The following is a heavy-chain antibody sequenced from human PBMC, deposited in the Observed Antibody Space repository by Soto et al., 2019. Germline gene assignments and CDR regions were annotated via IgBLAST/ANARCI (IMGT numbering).Heavy chain of an antibody. CDR3: ARAPDYIDY. V-gene: IGHV3-48*01. J-gene: IGHJ4*02. Sequence: PGGSLRLSCAASGFILSNFAINWVRQAPGKGLEWVSYIDRGSSAIYYADSVKGRFTISRDDAKSSLFLQMNSLRAEDTAVYYCARAPDYIDYWGQGILVTVSS. CDR1: GFILSNFA. CDR2: IDRGSSAI.